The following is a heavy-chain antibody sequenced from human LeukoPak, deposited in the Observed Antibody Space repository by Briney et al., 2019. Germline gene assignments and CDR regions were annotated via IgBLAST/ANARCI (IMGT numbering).Heavy chain of an antibody. CDR1: GFTFSSHA. Sequence: QPGGSLRLSCATSGFTFSSHAMSWVRQAPGKGLEWVSVFSGSGGNTYYADSVKGRFTISRDNSKNTLFLQMDSLRAEDTAVYYCAKHVSTSSYTSFDYWGQGTLVTVSS. J-gene: IGHJ4*02. CDR2: FSGSGGNT. V-gene: IGHV3-23*01. D-gene: IGHD2-2*02. CDR3: AKHVSTSSYTSFDY.